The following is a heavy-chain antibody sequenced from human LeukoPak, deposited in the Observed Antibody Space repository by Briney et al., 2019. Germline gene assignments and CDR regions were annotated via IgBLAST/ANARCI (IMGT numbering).Heavy chain of an antibody. J-gene: IGHJ4*02. CDR2: IRYDGSNK. D-gene: IGHD6-13*01. Sequence: PGGSLRLSCAASGFTFSSYGIHWVRQAPGKGLEWVAFIRYDGSNKYYADSVQGRFTISRDNSKNTLYLQMNSLRAEDTAVYYCAKDRRVAAAGYYFDYWGQGTLVTVSS. V-gene: IGHV3-30*02. CDR3: AKDRRVAAAGYYFDY. CDR1: GFTFSSYG.